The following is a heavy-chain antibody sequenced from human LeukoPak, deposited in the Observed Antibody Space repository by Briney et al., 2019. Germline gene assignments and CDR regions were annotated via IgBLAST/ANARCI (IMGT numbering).Heavy chain of an antibody. D-gene: IGHD4-17*01. J-gene: IGHJ6*02. CDR2: IHHSGST. Sequence: SETLSLTSAVYGGSFSGYYWSWIRQPPGKGLEWIGEIHHSGSTNYNPSLKSRVTISVDTSKNQFSLKLSSVTAADTAVYYCARGNDYGDSYGMDVWGQGTTVTVSS. V-gene: IGHV4-34*01. CDR1: GGSFSGYY. CDR3: ARGNDYGDSYGMDV.